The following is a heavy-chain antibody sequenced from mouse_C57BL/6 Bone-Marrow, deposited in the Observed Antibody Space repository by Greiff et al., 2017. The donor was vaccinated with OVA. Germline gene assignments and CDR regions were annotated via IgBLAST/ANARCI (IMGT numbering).Heavy chain of an antibody. Sequence: VQLKESGPGLVKPSQSLSLTCSVTGYSITSGYYWNWIRQFPGNKLEWMGYISYDGSNNYNPSLKNRISITRDTSKNQFFLKLNSVTTEDTATYYCAREDLLLRGFAYWGQGTLVTVSA. CDR2: ISYDGSN. J-gene: IGHJ3*01. CDR3: AREDLLLRGFAY. D-gene: IGHD1-1*01. CDR1: GYSITSGYY. V-gene: IGHV3-6*01.